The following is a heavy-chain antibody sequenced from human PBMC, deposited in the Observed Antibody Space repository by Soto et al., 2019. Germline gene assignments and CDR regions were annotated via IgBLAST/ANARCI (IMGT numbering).Heavy chain of an antibody. CDR2: IGAHDDGYT. J-gene: IGHJ4*02. V-gene: IGHV3-23*01. CDR1: GFTFSTFA. D-gene: IGHD3-9*01. CDR3: AKGDWADY. Sequence: EVQLLESGGGLVQPGGSLRLSCAASGFTFSTFAMTWVRQGPGKGLEWVSYIGAHDDGYTHYADSVKGRFTVSRDNTKNTLHLQMNSLRADDTAIYYGAKGDWADYWGPGALVTVSS.